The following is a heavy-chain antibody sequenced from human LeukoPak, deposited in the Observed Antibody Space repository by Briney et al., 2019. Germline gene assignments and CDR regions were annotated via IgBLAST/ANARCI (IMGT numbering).Heavy chain of an antibody. CDR3: ARDSRPYSSGWYPADY. V-gene: IGHV1-18*01. J-gene: IGHJ4*02. CDR1: GYTFTSYG. CDR2: ISAYNGNT. Sequence: ASVKVSCKASGYTFTSYGISWVRQAPGQGLEWRGWISAYNGNTNYAQKLQGRVTMTTDTSTSTAYMELRSLRSDDTAVYYCARDSRPYSSGWYPADYWGQGTLVTVSS. D-gene: IGHD6-19*01.